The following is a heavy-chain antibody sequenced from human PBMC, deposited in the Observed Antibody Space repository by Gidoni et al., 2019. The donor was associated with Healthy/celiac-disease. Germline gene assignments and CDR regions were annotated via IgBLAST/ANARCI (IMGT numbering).Heavy chain of an antibody. CDR3: ASTSSYYDILTGYYYYYGMDV. Sequence: EVQLLESGGGLVQPGGSLRLSCAASGFTFSSYSMNWVRQAPGKGLEWVSYISSSSSTIYYADSVKGRFTISRDNAKNSLYLQMNSLRAEDTAVYYCASTSSYYDILTGYYYYYGMDVWGQGTTVTVSS. CDR1: GFTFSSYS. CDR2: ISSSSSTI. D-gene: IGHD3-9*01. V-gene: IGHV3-48*04. J-gene: IGHJ6*02.